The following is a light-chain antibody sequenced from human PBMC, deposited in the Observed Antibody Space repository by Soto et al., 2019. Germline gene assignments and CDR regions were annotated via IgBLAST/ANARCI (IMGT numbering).Light chain of an antibody. V-gene: IGKV1-39*01. CDR1: QIIRNH. J-gene: IGKJ3*01. CDR3: QQSVSAPFT. CDR2: AAS. Sequence: DIQMTQSPSSLSASVGDRVTITCRASQIIRNHLNWYQHTPGTAPKVLIYAASTFQGGVPSRFSGSGSGTEFTLTINSLQPEDFATYFCQQSVSAPFTFGPGTKVDI.